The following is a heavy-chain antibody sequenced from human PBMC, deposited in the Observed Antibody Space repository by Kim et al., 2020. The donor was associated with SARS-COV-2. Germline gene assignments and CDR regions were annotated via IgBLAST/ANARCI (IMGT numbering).Heavy chain of an antibody. J-gene: IGHJ4*02. Sequence: TDYADSVKGRFTISRDNSKNTLYLQMNSLRAEDTAVYYCAKRDPGGFADYWGQGTLVTVSS. CDR3: AKRDPGGFADY. CDR2: T. D-gene: IGHD3-10*01. V-gene: IGHV3-23*01.